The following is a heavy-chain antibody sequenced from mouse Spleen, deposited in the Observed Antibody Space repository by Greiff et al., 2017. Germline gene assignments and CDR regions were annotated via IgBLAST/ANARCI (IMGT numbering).Heavy chain of an antibody. CDR1: GFSLSTCGMG. CDR2: IWWDDDN. CDR3: ARIRQLGLPSEY. Sequence: QVTLKESGPGILQPSQTLSLTCSFSGFSLSTCGMGVGWSRQPAGKGVEWLEHIWWDDDNYYNPALKRRPITSKDTTKNQVLLKIANVDTADTATYYCARIRQLGLPSEYRGQGTTLPVS. D-gene: IGHD3-2*01. V-gene: IGHV8-8*01. J-gene: IGHJ2*01.